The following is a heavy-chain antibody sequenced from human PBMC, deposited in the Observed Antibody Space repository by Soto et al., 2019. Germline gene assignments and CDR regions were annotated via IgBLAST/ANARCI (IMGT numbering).Heavy chain of an antibody. CDR1: DRYFSGYY. D-gene: IGHD2-21*02. CDR3: ARSPKSSDFPYYFDF. V-gene: IGHV4-34*12. Sequence: ELHSLTYTVYDRYFSGYYWGWIRQPPGKXMEWXGEXXHXXRXXXXXSXXGRVTISVDTSKNQFSLNLSYVTAADTAVYYCARSPKSSDFPYYFDFLGQGTQVTASS. CDR2: XXHXXRX. J-gene: IGHJ4*02.